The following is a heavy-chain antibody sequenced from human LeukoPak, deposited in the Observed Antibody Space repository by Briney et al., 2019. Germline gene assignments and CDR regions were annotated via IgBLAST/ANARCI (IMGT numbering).Heavy chain of an antibody. CDR1: GDSVSSNSGT. D-gene: IGHD6-13*01. J-gene: IGHJ6*03. CDR3: ARDAAAADTSYYYCYMDV. V-gene: IGHV6-1*01. Sequence: SQTLSLTCALSGDSVSSNSGTWNWIRQSPSRGLEWLGRTYYRSKLYNDYAGSVQNRITINPDTSKNQFSLQLNSVTPEDTAVYYCARDAAAADTSYYYCYMDVWGKGTTVTVSS. CDR2: TYYRSKLYN.